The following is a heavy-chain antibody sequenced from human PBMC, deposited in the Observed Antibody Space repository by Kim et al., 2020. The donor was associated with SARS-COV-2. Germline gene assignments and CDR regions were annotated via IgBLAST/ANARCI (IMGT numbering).Heavy chain of an antibody. Sequence: ASVKVSCKASGYTFTSYGISWVRQAPGQGLEWMGWISAYSGNTNYAQKVQGRVTVTTDTSTSTAYMELRSLRSDDTAVYYCARDQLRYSQNFDYWGQGTLVTVSS. CDR2: ISAYSGNT. D-gene: IGHD3-9*01. CDR1: GYTFTSYG. CDR3: ARDQLRYSQNFDY. J-gene: IGHJ4*02. V-gene: IGHV1-18*01.